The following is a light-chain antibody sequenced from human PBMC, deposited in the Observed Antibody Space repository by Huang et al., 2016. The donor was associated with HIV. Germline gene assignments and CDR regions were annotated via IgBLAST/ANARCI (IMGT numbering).Light chain of an antibody. J-gene: IGKJ2*01. Sequence: DIVMTQSPDSLAVSLGERATINCKSSQSLLYSSNNKNYLAWYPQKPEQPPKLLIYWASTRESGVPDRFTGSGSGTVFTLTISSLQAEDVAVYYCQQYYNTPLTFGQGTKLEIK. V-gene: IGKV4-1*01. CDR3: QQYYNTPLT. CDR1: QSLLYSSNNKNY. CDR2: WAS.